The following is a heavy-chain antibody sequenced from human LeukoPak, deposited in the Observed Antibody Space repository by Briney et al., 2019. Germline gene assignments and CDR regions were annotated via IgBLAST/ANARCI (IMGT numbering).Heavy chain of an antibody. V-gene: IGHV3-21*01. CDR3: ARGEQRSYFDY. CDR2: ISSSSRYI. CDR1: GFTFSSYS. D-gene: IGHD1/OR15-1a*01. J-gene: IGHJ4*02. Sequence: GGSLRLSCAASGFTFSSYSMNWVRQAPRKGLEWVSSISSSSRYIYYADSVKGRFTISRDNAKNSLYLQMNSLRAEDTAVYYCARGEQRSYFDYWGQGTLVTISS.